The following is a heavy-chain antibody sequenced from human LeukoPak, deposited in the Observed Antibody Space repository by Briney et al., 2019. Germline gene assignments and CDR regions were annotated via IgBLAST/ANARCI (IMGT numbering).Heavy chain of an antibody. Sequence: GGSLRLSCAASGFTFSSYGMHWVRQAPGKGLEWVAVISYDGSNKYYADSVKGRFTISRDNSKNTLYLQMNSLRAEDTAVYYCAKDTRYSGSYLYGMDVWGQGTMVTVSS. J-gene: IGHJ6*02. CDR1: GFTFSSYG. CDR2: ISYDGSNK. V-gene: IGHV3-30*18. CDR3: AKDTRYSGSYLYGMDV. D-gene: IGHD1-26*01.